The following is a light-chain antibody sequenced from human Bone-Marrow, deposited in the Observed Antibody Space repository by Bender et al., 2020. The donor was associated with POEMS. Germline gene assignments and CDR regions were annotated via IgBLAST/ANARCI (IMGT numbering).Light chain of an antibody. J-gene: IGLJ3*02. CDR3: CSYAGSRTWV. CDR2: DVR. CDR1: SSDIGAYDS. Sequence: QSALTQPASVSGAPGQSITISCTGTSSDIGAYDSVSWYQHHPGKAPKLIIYDVRHRPSGISNHFSGSKSGNTASLTISGLQAEDEADYYCCSYAGSRTWVFGGGTKLIVL. V-gene: IGLV2-14*03.